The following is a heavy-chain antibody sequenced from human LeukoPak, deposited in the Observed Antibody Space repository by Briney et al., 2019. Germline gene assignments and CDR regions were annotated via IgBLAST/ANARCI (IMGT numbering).Heavy chain of an antibody. Sequence: KPSETLSLTCAVYGVSFSGYYWSWIRQPPGKGLEWIGEINHSGSTNYNPSLKSRVTISVDMSKNQFSLKLSSVTAADTAVYYCARRRGYSYGPEYNWLSPWDQGTLVTVSS. CDR2: INHSGST. CDR1: GVSFSGYY. CDR3: ARRRGYSYGPEYNWLSP. J-gene: IGHJ5*02. D-gene: IGHD5-18*01. V-gene: IGHV4-34*01.